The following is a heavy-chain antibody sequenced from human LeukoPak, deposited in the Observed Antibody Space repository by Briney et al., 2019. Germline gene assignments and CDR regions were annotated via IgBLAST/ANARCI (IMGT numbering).Heavy chain of an antibody. Sequence: SETLSLTCIVSGGSISSYYWSWIRQPPGKGLEYIGYIYYSGSTDYNPSLKSRVTISLDTSKNQFSLNLSSVTAADTAVYYCGRRSGVLDSRDSRYYFDHWGQGTLVTVSS. CDR1: GGSISSYY. D-gene: IGHD3-22*01. V-gene: IGHV4-59*01. CDR2: IYYSGST. CDR3: GRRSGVLDSRDSRYYFDH. J-gene: IGHJ4*02.